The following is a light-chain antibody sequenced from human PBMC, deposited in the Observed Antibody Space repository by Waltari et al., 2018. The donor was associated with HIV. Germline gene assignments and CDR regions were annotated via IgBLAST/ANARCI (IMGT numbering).Light chain of an antibody. V-gene: IGLV3-25*03. Sequence: SYELTQPPSMSVSPGQTARITCFGDALPNRYAYWYQQRPGQAPVLVIYKDRERPSGIPERFSGSNSGITVTLIISGVQPEDEADYYCQSADRSGSHVVFGGGTKVTV. CDR2: KDR. CDR1: ALPNRY. CDR3: QSADRSGSHVV. J-gene: IGLJ2*01.